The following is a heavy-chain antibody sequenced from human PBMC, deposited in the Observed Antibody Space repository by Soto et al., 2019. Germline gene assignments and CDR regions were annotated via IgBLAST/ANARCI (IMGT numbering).Heavy chain of an antibody. CDR1: GGSISSSSYS. Sequence: QVQLQESGPGLVKPSQTLSLTCTVSGGSISSSSYSWSWIRQHPGKGLEWIGYVYFSGNTYYNPSLKSRVTISVDPSKKQFSLRLTSVTVADTAVYYCARLGYDSSGYPSWFDPWGQGSLVTVSS. CDR2: VYFSGNT. CDR3: ARLGYDSSGYPSWFDP. V-gene: IGHV4-31*03. D-gene: IGHD3-22*01. J-gene: IGHJ5*02.